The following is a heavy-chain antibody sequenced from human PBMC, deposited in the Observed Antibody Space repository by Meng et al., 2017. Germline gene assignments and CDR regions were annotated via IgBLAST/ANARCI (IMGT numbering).Heavy chain of an antibody. CDR3: AKDAGAITMIVVFDY. CDR1: GFTFSSYA. Sequence: GESLKISCAASGFTFSSYAMSWVRQAPGKGVEWVSAISGSGGSTYYADSVKGRFTISRDNSKNTLYLQMNSLRAEDTAVYYCAKDAGAITMIVVFDYWGQGTLVTVSS. J-gene: IGHJ4*02. D-gene: IGHD3-22*01. CDR2: ISGSGGST. V-gene: IGHV3-23*01.